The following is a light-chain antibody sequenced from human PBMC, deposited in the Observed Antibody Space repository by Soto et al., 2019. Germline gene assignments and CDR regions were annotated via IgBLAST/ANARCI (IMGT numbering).Light chain of an antibody. CDR3: QQYNDRLWT. V-gene: IGKV3-15*01. CDR2: GAS. Sequence: EIVMTQSPATLSVSPGESATLSCRASQSVSNRLAWYQQKPGQAPRLLIYGASTRATGVSARFSGSGSGTEFTLTISSLQSEDLAVYYCQQYNDRLWTFGQGTRVEVK. J-gene: IGKJ1*01. CDR1: QSVSNR.